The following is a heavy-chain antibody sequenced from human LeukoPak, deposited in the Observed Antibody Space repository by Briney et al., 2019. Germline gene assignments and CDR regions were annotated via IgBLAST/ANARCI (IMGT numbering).Heavy chain of an antibody. CDR1: GFTFSDYY. Sequence: GGSLRLSCAASGFTFSDYYMSWIRQASGKGLEWVSYISSSGSTIYYADSVKGRFNISRDNAKNSLYLQMNSLRAEDTAVYYCAREGIAAAGLMDVWGKGTTVTVSS. J-gene: IGHJ6*04. CDR2: ISSSGSTI. D-gene: IGHD6-13*01. V-gene: IGHV3-11*01. CDR3: AREGIAAAGLMDV.